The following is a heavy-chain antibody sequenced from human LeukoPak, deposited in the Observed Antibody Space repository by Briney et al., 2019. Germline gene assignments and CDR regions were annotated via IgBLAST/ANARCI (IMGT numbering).Heavy chain of an antibody. V-gene: IGHV1-24*01. Sequence: ASVKVSCKVSGYTLTELSMHWVRQAPGKGLEWMGGFDPEDGETIYAQKFRGRVTMTEDTSTDTAYMELSSLRSEDTAVYYCATSRPERGYSYGYGYFDYWGQGTLVTVSS. CDR3: ATSRPERGYSYGYGYFDY. CDR1: GYTLTELS. CDR2: FDPEDGET. J-gene: IGHJ4*02. D-gene: IGHD5-18*01.